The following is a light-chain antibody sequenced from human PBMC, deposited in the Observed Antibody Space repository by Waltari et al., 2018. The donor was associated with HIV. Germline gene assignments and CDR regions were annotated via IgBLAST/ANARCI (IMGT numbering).Light chain of an antibody. CDR1: NIGSKS. Sequence: ARITCGGTNIGSKSVQWYQQKPGQAPVLVIYDDNDRPSGIPERFSGSSSGNTATLTISRVEAGDEADYYCQVWDTTTDQWVFGGGTELAVL. CDR3: QVWDTTTDQWV. J-gene: IGLJ3*02. V-gene: IGLV3-21*02. CDR2: DDN.